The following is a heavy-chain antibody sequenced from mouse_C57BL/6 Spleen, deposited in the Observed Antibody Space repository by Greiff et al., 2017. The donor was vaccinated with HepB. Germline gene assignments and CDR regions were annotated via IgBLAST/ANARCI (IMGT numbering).Heavy chain of an antibody. CDR1: GYTFTSYW. CDR3: ADYYGEAWFAY. D-gene: IGHD1-1*01. V-gene: IGHV1-64*01. Sequence: QVQLQQPGAELVKPGASVKLSCKASGYTFTSYWMHWVKQRPGQGIEWIGMIHPNSGSTNYNEKFKSKATLTVDKSSSTAYMQLSSLTSEDSAVYYGADYYGEAWFAYWGQGTLVTVSA. J-gene: IGHJ3*01. CDR2: IHPNSGST.